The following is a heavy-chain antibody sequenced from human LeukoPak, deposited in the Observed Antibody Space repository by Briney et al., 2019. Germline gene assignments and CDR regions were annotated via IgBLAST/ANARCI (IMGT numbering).Heavy chain of an antibody. CDR1: GDTFSSYA. Sequence: SVKVSCKASGDTFSSYAISWVRQAPGPGLEWMGGFIPIFGTTNYAQKFQRRVTITADESTSTDYMELSSLRSEDTAVYYCARANMVRGVIIEYYFDYWGQGTLVTVSS. D-gene: IGHD3-10*01. V-gene: IGHV1-69*13. J-gene: IGHJ4*02. CDR2: FIPIFGTT. CDR3: ARANMVRGVIIEYYFDY.